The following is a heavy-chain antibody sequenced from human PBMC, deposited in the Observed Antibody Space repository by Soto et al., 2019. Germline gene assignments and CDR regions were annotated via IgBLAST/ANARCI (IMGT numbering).Heavy chain of an antibody. J-gene: IGHJ4*02. CDR2: IYRSGST. Sequence: SETMSLTCAVSGDSIKGRHWWDWVRQPPGKRLEWIGQIYRSGSTHYNPSLTSRVTISVDKSKNHFSLKLTSVTDADTAVYYCAALHFGSGPGTHTRLDYGRQGTLVTVSS. CDR1: GDSIKGRHW. CDR3: AALHFGSGPGTHTRLDY. D-gene: IGHD3-3*02. V-gene: IGHV4-4*02.